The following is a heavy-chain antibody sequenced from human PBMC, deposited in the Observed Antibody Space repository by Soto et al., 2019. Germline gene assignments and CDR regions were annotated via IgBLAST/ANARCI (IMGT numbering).Heavy chain of an antibody. CDR2: IYYSGST. CDR3: VRHKHSGTSYSPLDY. Sequence: PSDTLTRTSNISGCSIRISSYYTGWTRHPLGKVLEWIGNIYYSGSTYYNPSLESRVTISVDTSKNQFSLKLSSVTAADTAVYYCVRHKHSGTSYSPLDYGGQGSLVTVS. D-gene: IGHD1-26*01. CDR1: GCSIRISSYY. J-gene: IGHJ4*02. V-gene: IGHV4-39*01.